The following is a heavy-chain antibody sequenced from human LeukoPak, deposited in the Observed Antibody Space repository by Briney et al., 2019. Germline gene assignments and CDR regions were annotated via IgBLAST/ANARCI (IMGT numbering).Heavy chain of an antibody. CDR3: AKDISGDYVRYFQH. J-gene: IGHJ1*01. CDR2: ISSSSTTI. D-gene: IGHD4-17*01. V-gene: IGHV3-48*01. CDR1: GFTFSSYS. Sequence: GGSLRLSCAASGFTFSSYSMNWVRQAPGKGLEWVSYISSSSTTIYHADSVKGRFTISRDNAKNSLYLQMNSLRAEDTALYYCAKDISGDYVRYFQHWGQGTLVTVSS.